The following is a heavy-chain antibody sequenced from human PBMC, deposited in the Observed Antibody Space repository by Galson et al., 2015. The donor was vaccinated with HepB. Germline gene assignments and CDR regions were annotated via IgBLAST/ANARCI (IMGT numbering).Heavy chain of an antibody. D-gene: IGHD2-8*02. CDR2: ISYDGSNK. V-gene: IGHV3-30-3*01. CDR3: ARESIVVYGSFSGAPWGTPTRYGMDV. Sequence: SLRLSCAASGLTFSSYAMHWVRQAPGKGLEWVAVISYDGSNKYYADSVKGRFTISRDNSKNTLYLQMNSLRAEDTAVYYCARESIVVYGSFSGAPWGTPTRYGMDVWGQGTTVTVSS. CDR1: GLTFSSYA. J-gene: IGHJ6*02.